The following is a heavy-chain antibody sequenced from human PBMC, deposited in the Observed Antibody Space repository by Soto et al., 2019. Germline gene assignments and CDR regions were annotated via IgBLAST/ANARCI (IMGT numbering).Heavy chain of an antibody. Sequence: LGGSLRLSCAASGFTFSSYAMHWVRQAPGKGLEWVAVISYDGSNKYYADSVKGRFTISRDNSKNTLYLQMNSLRAEDTAVYYCARVLGSSWYGPFDPWGKGT. CDR2: ISYDGSNK. D-gene: IGHD6-13*01. CDR3: ARVLGSSWYGPFDP. V-gene: IGHV3-30-3*01. CDR1: GFTFSSYA. J-gene: IGHJ5*02.